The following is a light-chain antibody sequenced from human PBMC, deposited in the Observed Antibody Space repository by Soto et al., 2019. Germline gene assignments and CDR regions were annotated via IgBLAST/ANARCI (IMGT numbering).Light chain of an antibody. V-gene: IGKV1-9*01. Sequence: DIKMTQSPSSLSASVGDRVTITFLASQGISSYLAWYQQKPGNAPKLLIYAASTLQSGVPSRFSGSGSGTEFTLSISSLQPEDFATYYCQQLNSYPLTFGGGTKVDI. J-gene: IGKJ4*01. CDR2: AAS. CDR1: QGISSY. CDR3: QQLNSYPLT.